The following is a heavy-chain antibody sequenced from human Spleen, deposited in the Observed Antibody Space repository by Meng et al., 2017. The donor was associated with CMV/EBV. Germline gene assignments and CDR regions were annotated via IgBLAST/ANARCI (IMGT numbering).Heavy chain of an antibody. CDR2: ICSSGST. D-gene: IGHD2-2*01. CDR3: ASPSTSRFYFDY. CDR1: GGSISGSYYY. Sequence: SETLSLTCTVFGGSISGSYYYWGWIRQPPGKGLEWIATICSSGSTYQNPSLKSRLTVSVDTSKNQFPLNLRSVTAADTAVYYCASPSTSRFYFDYWGQGALVTVSS. V-gene: IGHV4-39*01. J-gene: IGHJ4*02.